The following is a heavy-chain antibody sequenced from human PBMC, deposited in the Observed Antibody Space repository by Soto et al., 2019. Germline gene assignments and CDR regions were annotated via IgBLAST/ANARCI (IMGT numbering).Heavy chain of an antibody. CDR3: VRDVGGYNAMFDY. V-gene: IGHV3-23*01. J-gene: IGHJ4*02. Sequence: EVQLSESGGGLAQPGGSLRISCAGSGFIFSNYAMAWVRQTPGEGLQWVSTIRTDSSAAHYADSVKGRFTISRDNSKGTLYLQMDTLRAEDTGLYHCVRDVGGYNAMFDYWGPGTAVTVSS. CDR2: IRTDSSAA. D-gene: IGHD5-12*01. CDR1: GFIFSNYA.